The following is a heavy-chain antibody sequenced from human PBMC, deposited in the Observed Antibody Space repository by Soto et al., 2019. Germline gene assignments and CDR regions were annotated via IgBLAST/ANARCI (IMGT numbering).Heavy chain of an antibody. CDR3: AKRRGAGGHFDY. D-gene: IGHD2-15*01. V-gene: IGHV3-23*01. CDR1: GFTFTSYA. J-gene: IGHJ4*02. CDR2: VSRGGST. Sequence: SCKASGFTFTSYAMGWVRQAPGKGLECVSVVSRGGSTHYADSVTGRFIVSRDNSKNTVSLQMNSLRADDTAVYYCAKRRGAGGHFDYWGQGALVTVSS.